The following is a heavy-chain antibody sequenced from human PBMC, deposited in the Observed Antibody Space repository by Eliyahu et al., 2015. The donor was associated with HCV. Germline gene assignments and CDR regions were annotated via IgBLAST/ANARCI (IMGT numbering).Heavy chain of an antibody. CDR1: GGSFSNHP. J-gene: IGHJ3*02. V-gene: IGHV1-69*01. D-gene: IGHD2-8*01. CDR3: VRGGTKVEKRLLVGVFDM. Sequence: QVQLVQSGAXVKEPXSXLKVSXXASGGSFSNHPISWVRQAPGQGLEWMGGIIPLLVTPNYPQKFQGRVTITADESTSTAYMELSSLKSEDTAVYYCVRGGTKVEKRLLVGVFDMWGQGTMVIVSS. CDR2: IIPLLVTP.